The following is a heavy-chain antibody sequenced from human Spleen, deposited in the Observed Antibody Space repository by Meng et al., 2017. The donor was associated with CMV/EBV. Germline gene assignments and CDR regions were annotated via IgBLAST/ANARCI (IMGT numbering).Heavy chain of an antibody. V-gene: IGHV1-2*02. D-gene: IGHD2-2*02. CDR1: GYTFTGYY. J-gene: IGHJ6*02. Sequence: ASVKVSCKASGYTFTGYYMHWVRQAPGQGLEWMGWINPNSGGTNYAQKFQGRVTMTRDTSISTAYMELSRLRSDDTAVYYCARGIVVVPAAIRGGYYYGMDVWGQGTTVTVSS. CDR3: ARGIVVVPAAIRGGYYYGMDV. CDR2: INPNSGGT.